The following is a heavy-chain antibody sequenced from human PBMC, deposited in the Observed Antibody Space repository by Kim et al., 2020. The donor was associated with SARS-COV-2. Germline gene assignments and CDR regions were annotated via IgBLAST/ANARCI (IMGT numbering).Heavy chain of an antibody. Sequence: SETLSLTCAVYGGSFSGYYWSWIRQPPGKGLEWIGEINHSGSTNYNPSLKSRVTISVDTSKNQFSLKLSSVTAADTAVYYCARGVRLLRYFDWLLYFDYWGQGTLVTVSS. CDR1: GGSFSGYY. V-gene: IGHV4-34*01. D-gene: IGHD3-9*01. CDR2: INHSGST. CDR3: ARGVRLLRYFDWLLYFDY. J-gene: IGHJ4*02.